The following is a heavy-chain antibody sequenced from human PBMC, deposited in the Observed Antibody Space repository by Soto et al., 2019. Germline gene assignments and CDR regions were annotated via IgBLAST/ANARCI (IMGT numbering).Heavy chain of an antibody. Sequence: PGGSLRLSCAATGFTFSSYGMHWIRHAPGKGLEGVAVIWDDGSNKYYADSVKGRFTISRDNSKNTLYLQMNILRAEDTAVYYCASDPVRFLEWLGLDGMDVWGQGTTVTVAS. CDR3: ASDPVRFLEWLGLDGMDV. J-gene: IGHJ6*02. CDR2: IWDDGSNK. CDR1: GFTFSSYG. D-gene: IGHD3-3*01. V-gene: IGHV3-33*08.